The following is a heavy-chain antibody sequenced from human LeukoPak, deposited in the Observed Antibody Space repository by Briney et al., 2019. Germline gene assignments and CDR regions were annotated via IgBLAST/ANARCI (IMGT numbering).Heavy chain of an antibody. Sequence: GASVKVSCKASGYTFTTYGLSWVRPAPGQGLEWLGWISTYDDNIKYAQSLQGRLTLTIDTSTSTAYMELRSLTSDDTAVYYCARETYSNILTGTDYWGPGILVTVSS. D-gene: IGHD3-9*01. CDR2: ISTYDDNI. V-gene: IGHV1-18*01. CDR3: ARETYSNILTGTDY. J-gene: IGHJ4*02. CDR1: GYTFTTYG.